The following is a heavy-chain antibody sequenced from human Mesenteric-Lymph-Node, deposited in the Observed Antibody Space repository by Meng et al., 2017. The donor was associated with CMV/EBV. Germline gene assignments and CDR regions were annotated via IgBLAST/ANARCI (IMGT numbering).Heavy chain of an antibody. D-gene: IGHD6-19*01. CDR1: GDSISTNSAA. J-gene: IGHJ4*02. CDR2: TYYRSKYYN. CDR3: ARSIAGAGNAFDF. Sequence: SQTLSLTCAISGDSISTNSAAWNWIRQSPLRGLEWLGKTYYRSKYYNDYAVSVESRITINADTSKNQFSLQLNSVTPGDSAVYYCARSIAGAGNAFDFWGQGTLVTVSS. V-gene: IGHV6-1*01.